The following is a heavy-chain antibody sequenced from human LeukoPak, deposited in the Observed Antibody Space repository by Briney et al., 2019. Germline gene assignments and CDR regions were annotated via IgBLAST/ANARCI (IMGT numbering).Heavy chain of an antibody. D-gene: IGHD6-19*01. CDR1: GFTFTNYW. CDR3: ARRQQWLPPYFDY. V-gene: IGHV3-7*01. CDR2: IKQDGSQK. J-gene: IGHJ4*02. Sequence: GGSLRLSCVASGFTFTNYWMNWVRQAPGKGLEWVASIKQDGSQKSYVDSVKGRFTISRDNAKNSLSLQMDSLRGEDTAVYYCARRQQWLPPYFDYWGQGTLVTASS.